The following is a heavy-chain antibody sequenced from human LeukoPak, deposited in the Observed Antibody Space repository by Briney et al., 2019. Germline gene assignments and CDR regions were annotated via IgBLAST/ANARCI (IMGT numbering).Heavy chain of an antibody. Sequence: TSETLSLTCTVSGGAFRDYYWSWIRQPAGEGLEWIGRIYPSVSTNYKPSLKNRVTLSVDTSKNQFSLKLSSVTAADTAVYYCARGPPPDFDYWGRGTLVTVSS. CDR1: GGAFRDYY. CDR3: ARGPPPDFDY. CDR2: IYPSVST. J-gene: IGHJ4*02. V-gene: IGHV4-4*07.